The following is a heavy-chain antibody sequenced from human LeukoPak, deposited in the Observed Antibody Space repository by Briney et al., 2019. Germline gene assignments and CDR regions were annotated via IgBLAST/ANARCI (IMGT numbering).Heavy chain of an antibody. CDR2: IHYSGRP. CDR3: ARCGAAVTTHFSH. V-gene: IGHV4-59*11. Sequence: SETLSLTCTVSGGSISGHYWTWIRQPPGKGLEWIGQIHYSGRPDYNPSLKSRVTISVDTSKNQLSLKVTSVTGADTAVYYCARCGAAVTTHFSHWGQGTLVTVSS. J-gene: IGHJ4*02. CDR1: GGSISGHY. D-gene: IGHD4-17*01.